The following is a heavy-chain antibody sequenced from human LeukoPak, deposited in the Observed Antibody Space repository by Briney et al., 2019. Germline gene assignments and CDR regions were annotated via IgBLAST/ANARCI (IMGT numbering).Heavy chain of an antibody. V-gene: IGHV3-48*03. CDR1: GFTFSSYE. Sequence: GGSLRLSCAASGFTFSSYEMNWVRQAPGKGLEWVSYISSSSSTIYYADSVKGRFTISRDNAKNSLYLQMNSLRAEDTAVYYCARARPFYYYYGMDVWGQGTTVTVSS. J-gene: IGHJ6*02. CDR2: ISSSSSTI. CDR3: ARARPFYYYYGMDV.